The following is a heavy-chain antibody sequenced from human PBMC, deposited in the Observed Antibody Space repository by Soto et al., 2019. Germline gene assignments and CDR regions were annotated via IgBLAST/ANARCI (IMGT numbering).Heavy chain of an antibody. Sequence: ASVKVSCKASGYTFTSYAMHWVRQAPGQRLEWMGWINAGNGNTKYSQKFQGRVTITRDTSASTAYMELGSLRSEDTAVYYCARVGIAAAGRGGSDYWGQGTLVTVSS. CDR2: INAGNGNT. D-gene: IGHD6-13*01. V-gene: IGHV1-3*01. CDR3: ARVGIAAAGRGGSDY. CDR1: GYTFTSYA. J-gene: IGHJ4*02.